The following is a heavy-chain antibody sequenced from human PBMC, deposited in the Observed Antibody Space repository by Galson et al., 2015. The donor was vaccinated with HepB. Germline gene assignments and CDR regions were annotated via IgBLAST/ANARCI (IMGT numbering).Heavy chain of an antibody. D-gene: IGHD2-15*01. Sequence: SLRLSCAASGFTLSSYGMHWVRQAPGKGLEWVAVIWYDGSNKYYADSVKGRFTISRDNSKNTLYLQMNSLRAEDTAVYYCAIGYCSGGSCYSFDYWGQGTLVTVSS. CDR1: GFTLSSYG. J-gene: IGHJ4*02. CDR2: IWYDGSNK. CDR3: AIGYCSGGSCYSFDY. V-gene: IGHV3-33*01.